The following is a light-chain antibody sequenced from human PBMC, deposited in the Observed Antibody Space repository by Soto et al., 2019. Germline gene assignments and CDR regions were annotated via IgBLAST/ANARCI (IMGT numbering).Light chain of an antibody. CDR3: QQYGSSPIT. J-gene: IGKJ5*01. V-gene: IGKV3D-20*01. CDR2: HAS. CDR1: QSVSSNY. Sequence: EIVLTQSPATLSLSPGERATLSCRASQSVSSNYLAWYQQKPGLAPSLLIYHASRRATGIPDRFSGSGSGTDFTLTISRLEPEDFAVYYCQQYGSSPITFGQGTRL.